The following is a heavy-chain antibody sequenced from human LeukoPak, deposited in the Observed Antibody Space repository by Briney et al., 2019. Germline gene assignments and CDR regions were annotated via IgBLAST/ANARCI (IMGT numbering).Heavy chain of an antibody. CDR3: ARRSPRLVAATRGAFDI. V-gene: IGHV1-2*02. Sequence: GASVKVSCKASGYTFTGYYMHWVRQAPGQGLEWMVWINPNSGGTNYAQKFQVRVTMTRDTSISTAYMELSRLRSDDTAVYYCARRSPRLVAATRGAFDIWGQGTMVTVSS. D-gene: IGHD2-15*01. CDR1: GYTFTGYY. CDR2: INPNSGGT. J-gene: IGHJ3*02.